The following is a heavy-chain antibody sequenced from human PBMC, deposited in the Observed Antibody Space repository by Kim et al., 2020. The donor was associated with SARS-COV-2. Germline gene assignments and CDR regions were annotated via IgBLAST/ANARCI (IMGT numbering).Heavy chain of an antibody. D-gene: IGHD2-21*02. CDR1: GYTFTSYY. Sequence: ASVKVSCKASGYTFTSYYMHWVRQAPGQGLEWMGIINPSGGSTSYAQKFQGRVTMTRDTSTSTVYMELSSLRSEDTAVYYCARGVVVTAIPQEAYYYYGMDVWGQGTTVTVSS. J-gene: IGHJ6*02. V-gene: IGHV1-46*01. CDR2: INPSGGST. CDR3: ARGVVVTAIPQEAYYYYGMDV.